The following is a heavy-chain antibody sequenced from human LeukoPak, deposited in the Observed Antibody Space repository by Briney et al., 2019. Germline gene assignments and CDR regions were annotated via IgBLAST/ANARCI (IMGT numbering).Heavy chain of an antibody. V-gene: IGHV3-21*06. D-gene: IGHD3-10*01. J-gene: IGHJ4*02. CDR1: GFTFSSYN. Sequence: GGSLRLSCAASGFTFSSYNMNWVRQAPGKGLEWVSSISSGSSYIDYADSLKGRFTISRDNARNSLYLLMNSLRAEDTAVYYCARDMRNTLVRGVSDYWGQGTLVTVSS. CDR2: ISSGSSYI. CDR3: ARDMRNTLVRGVSDY.